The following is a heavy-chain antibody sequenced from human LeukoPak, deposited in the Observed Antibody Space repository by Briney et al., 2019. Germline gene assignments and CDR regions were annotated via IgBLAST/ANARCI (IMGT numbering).Heavy chain of an antibody. CDR2: IIPIFGTA. J-gene: IGHJ4*02. Sequence: GASVKVSCKASGGTFSSYAISWVRQAPGQGLEWMGGIIPIFGTANYAQKFQGRVTITADKSTSTAYMELSSLSSEDTAVYYCARDDGDYVFDYWGQGTMVTVSS. V-gene: IGHV1-69*06. CDR1: GGTFSSYA. CDR3: ARDDGDYVFDY. D-gene: IGHD4-17*01.